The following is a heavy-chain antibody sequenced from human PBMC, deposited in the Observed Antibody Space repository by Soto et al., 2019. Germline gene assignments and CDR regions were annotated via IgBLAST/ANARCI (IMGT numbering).Heavy chain of an antibody. V-gene: IGHV1-69*13. CDR2: IIPIFGTA. Sequence: SVKVSCKASGGTFSSYAISWVRQAPGQGLEWMGGIIPIFGTANYAQKFQGRVTITADESTSTAYMELSSLRSEDTAVYYCARGDRGGSYYVGYYYYGMDVWGQGTTVTVSS. CDR1: GGTFSSYA. J-gene: IGHJ6*02. D-gene: IGHD1-26*01. CDR3: ARGDRGGSYYVGYYYYGMDV.